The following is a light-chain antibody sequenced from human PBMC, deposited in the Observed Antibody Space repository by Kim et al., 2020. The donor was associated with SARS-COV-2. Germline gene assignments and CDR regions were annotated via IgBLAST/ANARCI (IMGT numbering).Light chain of an antibody. CDR2: WAS. Sequence: DIVMTQSPDSLAVSLVERATINCKSSQNLLYSSDNKNYIAWYQHKPGQPPKLLIYWASTRESGVPDRFSGSGSGTDFTLTISSLQAEDVAVYYCHQYYGSPYTFGQGTKLEI. J-gene: IGKJ2*01. CDR1: QNLLYSSDNKNY. CDR3: HQYYGSPYT. V-gene: IGKV4-1*01.